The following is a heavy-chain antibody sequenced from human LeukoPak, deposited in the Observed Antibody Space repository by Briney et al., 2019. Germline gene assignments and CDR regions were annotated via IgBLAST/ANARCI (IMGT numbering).Heavy chain of an antibody. J-gene: IGHJ5*02. CDR3: ARGTMMVGP. Sequence: SETLSLTCTVSTGSPSSFYSSWNRHPPGKGLEWVGYIHYSGSTHYNPSLKSRLTISVDTSKSQFSLKLSSVTAADTAVYYCARGTMMVGPWGQGTLVTVSS. D-gene: IGHD3-22*01. CDR1: TGSPSSFY. V-gene: IGHV4-59*01. CDR2: IHYSGST.